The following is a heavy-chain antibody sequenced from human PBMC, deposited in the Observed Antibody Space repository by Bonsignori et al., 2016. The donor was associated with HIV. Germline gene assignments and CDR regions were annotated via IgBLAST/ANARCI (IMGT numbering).Heavy chain of an antibody. CDR2: IHTNGST. D-gene: IGHD2-21*01. J-gene: IGHJ5*02. V-gene: IGHV4-61*02. CDR3: TRGKIPYWFDP. Sequence: QVQLQESGPGLVKPSQTLSLTCTVSGGSISSGNYYWGWIRQPAGKGPEWIGRIHTNGSTYYNPSLKSRVTISVDTSRNQFSLRLNSVTAADTAVYFCTRGKIPYWFDPVGPREPGSSSPQ. CDR1: GGSISSGNYY.